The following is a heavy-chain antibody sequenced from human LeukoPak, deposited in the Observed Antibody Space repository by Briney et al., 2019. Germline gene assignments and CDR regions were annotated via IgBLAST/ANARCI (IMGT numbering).Heavy chain of an antibody. CDR2: INPSGGST. CDR3: ARDRGYYDSSGYYYEFDY. CDR1: GYTFTSYY. Sequence: ASVKVSCKASGYTFTSYYMHWVRQAPGQGLEWMGIINPSGGSTSYAQKFQGRVTMTRDTSTSTVYMELSSLRSVDTAVYYCARDRGYYDSSGYYYEFDYWGQGTLVTVSS. V-gene: IGHV1-46*01. D-gene: IGHD3-22*01. J-gene: IGHJ4*02.